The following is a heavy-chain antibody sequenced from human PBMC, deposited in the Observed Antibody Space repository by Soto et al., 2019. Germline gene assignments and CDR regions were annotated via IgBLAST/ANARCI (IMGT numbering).Heavy chain of an antibody. Sequence: ASVKVSCKASGYTFTTAYMHWVRQAPGQGLEWMGIINPSVGSTSYAQKFQGRVTITRDTSTSTVYRELCSLRSEEVSVYYCARDLLVPAPGTIFSRGEQFYGMDVCGQGTTVNVSS. CDR3: ARDLLVPAPGTIFSRGEQFYGMDV. D-gene: IGHD3-3*01. CDR2: INPSVGST. J-gene: IGHJ6*01. CDR1: GYTFTTAY. V-gene: IGHV1-46*01.